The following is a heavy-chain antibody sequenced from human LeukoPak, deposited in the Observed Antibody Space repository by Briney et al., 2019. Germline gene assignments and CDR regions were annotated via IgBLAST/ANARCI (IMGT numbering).Heavy chain of an antibody. V-gene: IGHV4-38-2*02. Sequence: PSETLSLTCIVSGYSIDTNFCWGWIRQPPGKGLEWVGTFSGNTHYNPSLKSRVTISVDKSKNQSSLKLNSVTVADTAVYYCVRGSYSDYGVNHWGQGTLATVSS. D-gene: IGHD4-11*01. CDR1: GYSIDTNFC. CDR3: VRGSYSDYGVNH. CDR2: FSGNT. J-gene: IGHJ4*02.